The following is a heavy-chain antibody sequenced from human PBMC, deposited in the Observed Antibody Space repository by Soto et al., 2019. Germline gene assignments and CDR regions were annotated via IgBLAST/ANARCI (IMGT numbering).Heavy chain of an antibody. CDR2: ISGSGGST. V-gene: IGHV3-23*01. CDR1: GFTFSSYA. Sequence: GGSLRLSCAASGFTFSSYAMSWVRQAPGKGLEWVSAISGSGGSTYYADSVKGRFTISRDNSKNTLYLQMNSLRAEDTAVYYCPKDRITLSPADKNAFDIWGQGTMVTVSS. J-gene: IGHJ3*02. D-gene: IGHD3-16*01. CDR3: PKDRITLSPADKNAFDI.